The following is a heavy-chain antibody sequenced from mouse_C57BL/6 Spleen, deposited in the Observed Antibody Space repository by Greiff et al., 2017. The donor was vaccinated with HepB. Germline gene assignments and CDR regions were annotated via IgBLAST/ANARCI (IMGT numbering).Heavy chain of an antibody. CDR3: ARSVPTYYAMDY. Sequence: VHVKQSGPVLVKPGASVKMSCKASGYTFTDYYMNWVKQSHGKCLEWIGVINPYNGGTSYNQKFKGKATLTVDKSSSTTYMELNSLTSEDSAVYYCARSVPTYYAMDYWGQGTSVTVSS. V-gene: IGHV1-19*01. CDR2: INPYNGGT. D-gene: IGHD5-1*01. J-gene: IGHJ4*01. CDR1: GYTFTDYY.